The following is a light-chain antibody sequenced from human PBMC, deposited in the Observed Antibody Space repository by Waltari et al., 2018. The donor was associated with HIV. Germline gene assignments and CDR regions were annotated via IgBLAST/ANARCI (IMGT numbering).Light chain of an antibody. CDR3: SSYGDNNWVL. J-gene: IGLJ2*01. CDR2: EVT. CDR1: SSDIGAYDS. Sequence: QSALTQPPSASGSLGQSVTISCFGSSSDIGAYDSVSWFQQLPQNAPTLLLYEVTKRPSGVPGRFSGSRSGNTAFLTVSGLQPNDTAAYFCSSYGDNNWVLFGGGTNLTVL. V-gene: IGLV2-8*01.